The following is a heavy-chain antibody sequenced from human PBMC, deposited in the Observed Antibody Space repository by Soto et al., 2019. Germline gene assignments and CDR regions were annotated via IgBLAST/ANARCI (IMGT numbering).Heavy chain of an antibody. V-gene: IGHV1-18*04. Sequence: QLQLVQSGAEVERPGASVRVSCKAYGYPFSKYGISWIRQAPGQGLEWMGWIKPDNGDTNYAQKFQGRVTMTTDTSSNTAYMELRSLRSDDTPVYYCATSYDSGFDPWGQGTLVSVSS. CDR2: IKPDNGDT. J-gene: IGHJ5*02. D-gene: IGHD5-12*01. CDR1: GYPFSKYG. CDR3: ATSYDSGFDP.